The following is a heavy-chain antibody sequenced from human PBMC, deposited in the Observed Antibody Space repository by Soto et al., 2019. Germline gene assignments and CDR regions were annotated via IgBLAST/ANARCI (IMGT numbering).Heavy chain of an antibody. V-gene: IGHV2-70*18. CDR1: GGSISIGDYY. D-gene: IGHD3-22*01. CDR2: IDWDDDK. J-gene: IGHJ3*02. CDR3: ARSNTNSSGGYYPDAFGI. Sequence: TLSLTFTVSGGSISIGDYYWSWIRQPPXKXPEWLAIIDWDDDKYYRTSMKNRINIYKDTYKNQVVLKMNNMEHVDTATYYCARSNTNSSGGYYPDAFGIWGQGTMVTVSS.